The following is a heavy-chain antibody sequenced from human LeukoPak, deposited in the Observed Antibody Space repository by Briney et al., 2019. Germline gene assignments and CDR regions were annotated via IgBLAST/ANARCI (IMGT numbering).Heavy chain of an antibody. D-gene: IGHD2-15*01. Sequence: GRSLRLSCAASGFIFSSYAMHWVRQAPGKGLEWVAVISYDGSNKYYADSVKGRFNISRDNSKNTLYLQMNSLRAEDTATYYCARDSRGGCGGGSCYDFQHWGQGTLVTVSS. J-gene: IGHJ1*01. CDR1: GFIFSSYA. CDR3: ARDSRGGCGGGSCYDFQH. CDR2: ISYDGSNK. V-gene: IGHV3-30*04.